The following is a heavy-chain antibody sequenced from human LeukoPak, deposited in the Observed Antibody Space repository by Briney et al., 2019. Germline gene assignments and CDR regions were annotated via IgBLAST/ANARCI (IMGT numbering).Heavy chain of an antibody. V-gene: IGHV4-34*01. D-gene: IGHD4-23*01. CDR3: ARRGPMVVTPGDYFDY. CDR1: GGSFSGYY. CDR2: INHSGST. J-gene: IGHJ4*02. Sequence: SETLSLTCAVYGGSFSGYYWSWIRQPPGKGLEWIGEINHSGSTNYNPSLKSRVTISVDTSKNQFSLKLSSVTAADTAVYYCARRGPMVVTPGDYFDYWGQGTLVTVSS.